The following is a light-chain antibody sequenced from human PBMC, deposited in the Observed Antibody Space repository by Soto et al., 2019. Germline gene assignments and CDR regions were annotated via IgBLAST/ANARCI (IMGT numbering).Light chain of an antibody. V-gene: IGKV1-5*03. J-gene: IGKJ1*01. CDR1: QSISNW. Sequence: DIQMTQSPSTLSGSVGDRVTITCRASQSISNWLAWYQQKPGKVPKLLIYKASSLESGVPSRFSGSGSGTEFTLTISSLQPDDFATYYCQQYNSYSRTFGQGTKVDIK. CDR3: QQYNSYSRT. CDR2: KAS.